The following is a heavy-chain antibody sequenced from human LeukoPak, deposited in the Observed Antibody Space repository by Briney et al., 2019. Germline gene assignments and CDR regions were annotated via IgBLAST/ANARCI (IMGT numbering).Heavy chain of an antibody. V-gene: IGHV3-33*01. D-gene: IGHD3-10*01. Sequence: PGRSLRLSCAASGFTFSSYGMHWVRQAPGKGLEWVAVIWYDGSNKYYADSVKGRFTISRDNSKNTLYLQMNSLRAEDTAVYYCARDKLGRGVITGTIDYWGQGTLVTVSS. CDR1: GFTFSSYG. J-gene: IGHJ4*02. CDR2: IWYDGSNK. CDR3: ARDKLGRGVITGTIDY.